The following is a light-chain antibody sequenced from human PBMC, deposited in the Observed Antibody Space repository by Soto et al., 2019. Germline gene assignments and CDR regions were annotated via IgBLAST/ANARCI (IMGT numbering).Light chain of an antibody. V-gene: IGKV1-5*03. CDR3: QPYNTLRT. CDR1: QSISSW. Sequence: DIQMTQSPSTLSASVGDRVTITCRASQSISSWLAWYQQKPGKAPKLLIYKASSLESGVPSRFSGSGSGTEFTLTIKRLQPDYFSTYYCQPYNTLRTFGQGTKVEIK. CDR2: KAS. J-gene: IGKJ1*01.